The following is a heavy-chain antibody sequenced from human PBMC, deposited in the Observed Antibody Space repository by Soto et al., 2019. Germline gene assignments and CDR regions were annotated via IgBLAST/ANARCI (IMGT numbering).Heavy chain of an antibody. CDR3: ATVKYGSGSYLFDY. J-gene: IGHJ4*02. Sequence: GGSLRLSCAASGFTVSSNYMSWVRQAPGTGLEWVSVIYAGGSTHYADSVKGRFTISRDNSKNTLYLQMNSLRAEDTAVYYCATVKYGSGSYLFDYWGQGTLVTVSS. CDR1: GFTVSSNY. V-gene: IGHV3-66*01. CDR2: IYAGGST. D-gene: IGHD3-10*01.